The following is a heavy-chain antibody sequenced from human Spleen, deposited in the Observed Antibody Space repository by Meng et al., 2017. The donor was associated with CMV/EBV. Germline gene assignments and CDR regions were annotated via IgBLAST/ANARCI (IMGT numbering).Heavy chain of an antibody. V-gene: IGHV1-2*02. Sequence: ASVKVSCKASGYTFTSYDINWVRQATGQGLEWMGWISPNSGGTNYAQKFQGRVTMTRDTSIGTAYMELTRLRSDDTAVYYCARDPYYTKYYYYGMDVWGQGTTVTVSS. J-gene: IGHJ6*02. CDR1: GYTFTSYD. CDR3: ARDPYYTKYYYYGMDV. CDR2: ISPNSGGT. D-gene: IGHD2/OR15-2a*01.